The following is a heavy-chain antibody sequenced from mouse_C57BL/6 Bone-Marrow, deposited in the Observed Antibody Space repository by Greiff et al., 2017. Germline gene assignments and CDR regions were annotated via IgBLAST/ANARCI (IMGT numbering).Heavy chain of an antibody. CDR2: IYPRSGNT. Sequence: QVQLQQSGAELARPGASVKLSCKASGYTFTSYGISWVKQRTGQGLEWIGEIYPRSGNTYYNEKFKGKATLTADKSSSTAYMELRSLTSEDSAVYFCARDSNYFFFDYWGQGTTLTVSS. D-gene: IGHD2-5*01. V-gene: IGHV1-81*01. CDR1: GYTFTSYG. CDR3: ARDSNYFFFDY. J-gene: IGHJ2*01.